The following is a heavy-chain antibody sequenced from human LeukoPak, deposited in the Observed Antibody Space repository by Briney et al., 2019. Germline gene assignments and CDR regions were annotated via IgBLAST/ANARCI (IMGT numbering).Heavy chain of an antibody. CDR3: AKGPAYYDSSGYFPFDY. CDR1: GFTFSSYW. CDR2: IKQDGSEK. J-gene: IGHJ4*02. D-gene: IGHD3-22*01. Sequence: GGSLRLSCAASGFTFSSYWMSWVRQAPGKGLEWVANIKQDGSEKYYVDSVKGRFTISRDNSKNTLYLQMNSLRAEDTAVYYCAKGPAYYDSSGYFPFDYWGQGTLVTVSS. V-gene: IGHV3-7*03.